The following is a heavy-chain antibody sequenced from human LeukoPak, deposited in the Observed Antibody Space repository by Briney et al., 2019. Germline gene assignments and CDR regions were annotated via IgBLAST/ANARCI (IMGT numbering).Heavy chain of an antibody. J-gene: IGHJ4*02. CDR1: GFTFSSYW. V-gene: IGHV3-7*01. D-gene: IGHD1-26*01. CDR3: ARVSGVGATTLDY. CDR2: IKQDGREN. Sequence: GGSLRLSCAASGFTFSSYWMSWVRQAPGKGLEWVANIKQDGRENYYVDSVKGRFTISRDNAKNSLYLQINSLRAEDTAVYYCARVSGVGATTLDYWGQGTLVTVSS.